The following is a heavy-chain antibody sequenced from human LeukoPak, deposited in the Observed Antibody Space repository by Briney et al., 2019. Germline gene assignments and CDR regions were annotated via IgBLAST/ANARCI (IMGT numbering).Heavy chain of an antibody. CDR1: GFTFSSYW. V-gene: IGHV3-7*03. J-gene: IGHJ4*02. CDR2: IRQDGSEK. Sequence: GGSLRLSCAASGFTFSSYWMNWVRQAPGKGLEWVANIRQDGSEKYYVDSVKGRFTISRDNAKNSLHLQMNSLRAEDTAVYYCAKGDYSKNFDYWGQGTLVTVSS. CDR3: AKGDYSKNFDY. D-gene: IGHD4-11*01.